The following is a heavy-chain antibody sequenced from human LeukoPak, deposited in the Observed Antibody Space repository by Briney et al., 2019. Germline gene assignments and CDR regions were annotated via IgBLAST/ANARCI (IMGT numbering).Heavy chain of an antibody. CDR3: ARVVRAWIQLYQLDY. V-gene: IGHV1-2*02. CDR1: GYTFTGYY. D-gene: IGHD5-18*01. J-gene: IGHJ4*02. Sequence: ASVKVSCKASGYTFTGYYMHWVRQAPGQGLEWMGWINPNSGGTNYAQKFQGRVTMTRDTSISTAYMELSRLRSDDTAVYYCARVVRAWIQLYQLDYWGQGNLVTVS. CDR2: INPNSGGT.